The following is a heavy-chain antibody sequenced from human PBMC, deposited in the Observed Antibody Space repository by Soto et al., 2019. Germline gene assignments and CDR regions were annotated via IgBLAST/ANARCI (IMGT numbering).Heavy chain of an antibody. V-gene: IGHV3-33*01. D-gene: IGHD2-15*01. Sequence: LSCGTSGFTFGRHGMHWVRQAPGNGLEWVALIWYDGSNKYYADSVKGRFTISRDNSKNTLYLPMNSLRAEDTAVYYCARDQAVVVGAEWSFDLWGRGTLVSVSS. CDR2: IWYDGSNK. CDR3: ARDQAVVVGAEWSFDL. CDR1: GFTFGRHG. J-gene: IGHJ2*01.